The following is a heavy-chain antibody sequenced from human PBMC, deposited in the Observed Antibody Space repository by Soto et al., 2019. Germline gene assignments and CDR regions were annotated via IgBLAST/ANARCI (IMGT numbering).Heavy chain of an antibody. J-gene: IGHJ4*02. CDR1: GVTVSSDY. Sequence: EVQLVESGGGLIQPGGSLSLSCEASGVTVSSDYMSWVHQAPGEGLEWVSVIYKGGTTYYADSVKGRFTISRDSSKNTLYLQMNGLRAEDTAVYYCARGGGAYCGGDCYRAFDHWGRGTLVTVSP. CDR3: ARGGGAYCGGDCYRAFDH. D-gene: IGHD2-21*02. V-gene: IGHV3-53*01. CDR2: IYKGGTT.